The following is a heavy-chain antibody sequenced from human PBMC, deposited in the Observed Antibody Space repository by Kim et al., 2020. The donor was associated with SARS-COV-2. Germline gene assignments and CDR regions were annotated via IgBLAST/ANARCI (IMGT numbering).Heavy chain of an antibody. V-gene: IGHV1-69*13. Sequence: SVKVSCKASGGTFSSYAISWVRQAPGQGLEWMGGSITIFGTANYAQKFQGRVTITADESTSTAYMELSSLRSEDTAVYYCARSEGYDSSGYPSGDYWGQGTLVTVSS. CDR2: SITIFGTA. D-gene: IGHD3-22*01. J-gene: IGHJ4*02. CDR3: ARSEGYDSSGYPSGDY. CDR1: GGTFSSYA.